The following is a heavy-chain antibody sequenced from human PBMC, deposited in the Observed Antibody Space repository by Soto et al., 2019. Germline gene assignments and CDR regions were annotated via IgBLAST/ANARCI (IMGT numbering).Heavy chain of an antibody. J-gene: IGHJ5*02. V-gene: IGHV4-31*03. CDR2: IYYSGST. Sequence: TLSLTCTVSGGSISSGGYYWSWIRQHPGKGLEWIGYIYYSGSTYYNPSLKSRVTISVDTSKNQFSLKLSSVTAADTAVYYCARMYSSFIWFDPWGQGTLVTVSS. D-gene: IGHD6-6*01. CDR3: ARMYSSFIWFDP. CDR1: GGSISSGGYY.